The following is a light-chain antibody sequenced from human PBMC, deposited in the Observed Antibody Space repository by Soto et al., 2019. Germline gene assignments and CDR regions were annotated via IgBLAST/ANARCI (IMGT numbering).Light chain of an antibody. CDR1: QSIRNK. Sequence: EIVMTQSPATVSVSPGERATLSCRASQSIRNKLAWYQQRPGQPPTLLIYGASTKAAGVPASFRGSGSGTEFTLLVNGLQSEDFALCWCQPYDSWPPTFSGATKGEIK. CDR2: GAS. CDR3: QPYDSWPPT. J-gene: IGKJ4*01. V-gene: IGKV3-15*01.